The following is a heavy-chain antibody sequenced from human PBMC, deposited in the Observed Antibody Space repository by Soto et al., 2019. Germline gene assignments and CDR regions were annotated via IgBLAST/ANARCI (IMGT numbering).Heavy chain of an antibody. J-gene: IGHJ6*02. D-gene: IGHD2-15*01. CDR2: IIPIFGTA. CDR1: GGTFSSYA. Sequence: SVKVSCKASGGTFSSYAISWVRQAPGQGLEWMGGIIPIFGTANYAQKFQGRVTITADESTSTAYMELSSLRSEDAAVYYCARGQVVVVAAYYGMDVWGQGTTVTVSS. CDR3: ARGQVVVVAAYYGMDV. V-gene: IGHV1-69*13.